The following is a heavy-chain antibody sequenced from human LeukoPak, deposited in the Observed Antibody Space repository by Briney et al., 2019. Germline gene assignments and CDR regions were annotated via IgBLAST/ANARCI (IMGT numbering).Heavy chain of an antibody. CDR2: ISSSGGST. J-gene: IGHJ6*03. D-gene: IGHD1-7*01. CDR3: ARSNWNCGGYYYNYTDV. V-gene: IGHV3-64*01. CDR1: GFTFSSYD. Sequence: GGSLRLSCAASGFTFSSYDMHWVRQAPGKGLEYVSAISSSGGSTYYANSVKGRFTISRDNYKNTLYLQMGSLRAEDMAVYYCARSNWNCGGYYYNYTDVWGKGNTVTVSS.